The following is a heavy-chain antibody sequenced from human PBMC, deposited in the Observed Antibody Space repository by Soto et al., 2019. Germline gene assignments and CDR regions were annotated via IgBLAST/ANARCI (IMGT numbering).Heavy chain of an antibody. V-gene: IGHV3-21*01. CDR2: ISSTGSPM. CDR3: ARATRRSTLVRGVTTALDY. CDR1: GFTFKIYD. J-gene: IGHJ4*02. Sequence: PGGSLRLSCEASGFTFKIYDMNWVRQAPGKGLEWVSYISSTGSPMYYAESVKGRFTISRDNAKNSLFLQMNSLRGEDTAIYFCARATRRSTLVRGVTTALDYWGQGALVTGSS. D-gene: IGHD3-10*01.